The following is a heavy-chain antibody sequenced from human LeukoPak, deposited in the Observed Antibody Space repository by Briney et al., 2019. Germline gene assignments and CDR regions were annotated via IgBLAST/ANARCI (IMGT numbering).Heavy chain of an antibody. CDR3: ASESNPAYCGHSAYFDY. CDR1: GFTFSSYA. D-gene: IGHD4-23*01. V-gene: IGHV3-30-3*01. CDR2: ISYDGSNK. J-gene: IGHJ4*02. Sequence: PGGSLRLSCAASGFTFSSYAMHWVRQAPGKGLEWVAVISYDGSNKYYADSVKGRFTISRDNSKNTLYLQMNSLRAEDTAVYYCASESNPAYCGHSAYFDYWGQGTLVTVSS.